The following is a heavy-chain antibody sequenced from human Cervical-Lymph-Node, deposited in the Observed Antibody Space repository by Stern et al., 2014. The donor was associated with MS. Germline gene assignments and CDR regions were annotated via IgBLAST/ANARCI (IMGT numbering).Heavy chain of an antibody. CDR3: ATLGVTTGDFDP. CDR2: IIPILRIT. Sequence: QVQLVQSGSEVKKPGSSVRVSCKASGGTFSSYGISWVRQAPGQGLEWMGRIIPILRITNYAKNFQGRVTITADKFTSTASMELSSLISDDTAVYYCATLGVTTGDFDPWGQGTLVTVSS. CDR1: GGTFSSYG. J-gene: IGHJ5*02. V-gene: IGHV1-69*09. D-gene: IGHD4-17*01.